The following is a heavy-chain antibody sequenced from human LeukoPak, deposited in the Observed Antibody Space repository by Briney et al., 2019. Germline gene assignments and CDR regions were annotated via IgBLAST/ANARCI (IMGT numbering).Heavy chain of an antibody. J-gene: IGHJ3*02. V-gene: IGHV3-30*18. CDR2: ISNDGSNK. CDR1: GFTFSYYG. D-gene: IGHD4-17*01. Sequence: GGSLRLSCAASGFTFSYYGMHWVRQAPGKGLEWVAIISNDGSNKNYADSVKGRFTISRDNSKNTLFLQMNSLRAEDTAVYYCAKDLRGYGDYTCTFGIWGQGTRVTISS. CDR3: AKDLRGYGDYTCTFGI.